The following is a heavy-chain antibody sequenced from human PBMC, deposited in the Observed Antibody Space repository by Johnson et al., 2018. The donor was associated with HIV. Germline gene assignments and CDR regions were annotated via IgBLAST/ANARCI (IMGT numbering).Heavy chain of an antibody. J-gene: IGHJ3*02. CDR1: GFTFSSYD. CDR3: ARYSGSARAFDI. D-gene: IGHD1-26*01. V-gene: IGHV3-33*01. CDR2: IWYDGSNK. Sequence: QMMLVESGGGVVQPGRSLRLSCAASGFTFSSYDMHWVRQAPGKGLEWVAVIWYDGSNKYYADSVKGRFTISRDNSKKTLNVQMNSRRAEDTAVYYCARYSGSARAFDIWGQGTMVTVSS.